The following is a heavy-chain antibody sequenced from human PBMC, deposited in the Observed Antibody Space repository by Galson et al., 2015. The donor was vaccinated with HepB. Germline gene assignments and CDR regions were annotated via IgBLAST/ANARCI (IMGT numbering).Heavy chain of an antibody. CDR1: GYTFTSYD. CDR2: MNPNSGNT. D-gene: IGHD7-27*01. J-gene: IGHJ6*03. Sequence: SVKVSCKASGYTFTSYDINWVRQATGQGLEWMGWMNPNSGNTGYAQKFQGRVTMTRNTSISTAYMGLSSLRSEDTAVYYCARAIWGNSYDYYYYYMDVWGKGTTVTVSS. CDR3: ARAIWGNSYDYYYYYMDV. V-gene: IGHV1-8*01.